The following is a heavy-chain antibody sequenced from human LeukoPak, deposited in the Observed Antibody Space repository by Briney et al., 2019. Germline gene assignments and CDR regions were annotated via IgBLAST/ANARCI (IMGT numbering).Heavy chain of an antibody. D-gene: IGHD4-23*01. CDR2: ISYDGSNK. Sequence: PGGSLRLSCATSGFTFNSYAMHWVRQAPGKGLEWVAVISYDGSNKYYADSVKGRFTISRDNSKNTLYLQMNSLRAEDTAVYYCANDVANGGNSDYWGQGTLVTVSS. CDR1: GFTFNSYA. V-gene: IGHV3-30*18. J-gene: IGHJ4*02. CDR3: ANDVANGGNSDY.